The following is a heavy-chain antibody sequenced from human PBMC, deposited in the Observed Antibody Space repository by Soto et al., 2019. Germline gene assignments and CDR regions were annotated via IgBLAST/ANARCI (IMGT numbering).Heavy chain of an antibody. Sequence: SETLSLTCTVSGGSISSGGYYWSWIRQHPGKGLEWIGYIYYGGSTYYNPSLKSRVTISVDTSKNHFSLKLSSVTAADTAVYYCARAQFYYGSGTTPFDYWGQGTLVTVSS. CDR2: IYYGGST. CDR3: ARAQFYYGSGTTPFDY. CDR1: GGSISSGGYY. J-gene: IGHJ4*02. D-gene: IGHD3-10*01. V-gene: IGHV4-31*03.